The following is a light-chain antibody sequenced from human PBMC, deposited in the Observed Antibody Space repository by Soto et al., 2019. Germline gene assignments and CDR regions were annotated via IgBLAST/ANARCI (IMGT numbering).Light chain of an antibody. CDR3: QQYGSSL. CDR2: GAS. V-gene: IGKV3-20*01. CDR1: QSVISSY. Sequence: EIGLTQSPGTLSLSPGERATLSCRASQSVISSYLAWYQQKPGQAPRLLIYGASSRATGIPDRFSGSGSGTDFTLTISRLEPVDFAVYYCQQYGSSLFGPGTKVDIK. J-gene: IGKJ3*01.